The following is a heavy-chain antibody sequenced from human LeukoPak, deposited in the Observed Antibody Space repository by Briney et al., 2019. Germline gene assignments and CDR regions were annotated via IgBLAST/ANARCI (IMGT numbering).Heavy chain of an antibody. CDR1: GFTLSRNY. V-gene: IGHV3-53*01. CDR2: IYSGGST. Sequence: GGSLRLSCAASGFTLSRNYMSWVRQAPGEGLEWVAVIYSGGSTYYSDSVRGRFTISRDNPKNPLYLQMNSLRAEDTAVYYCARDEWVGDVGYDYWGQGTLVTVSS. D-gene: IGHD3-10*01. CDR3: ARDEWVGDVGYDY. J-gene: IGHJ4*02.